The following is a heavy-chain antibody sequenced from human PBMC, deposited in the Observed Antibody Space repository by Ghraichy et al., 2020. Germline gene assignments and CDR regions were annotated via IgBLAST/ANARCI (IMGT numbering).Heavy chain of an antibody. CDR3: TCNKWHSPRDYYYYGMDV. Sequence: GGSLRLSCAASGFTFSNAWMSWVRQAPGKGLEWVGRIKSKTDGGTTDYAAPVKGRFTISRDDSKNTLYLQMNSLKTEDTAVYYCTCNKWHSPRDYYYYGMDVWGQGTTVTVSS. CDR2: IKSKTDGGTT. D-gene: IGHD5-12*01. J-gene: IGHJ6*02. V-gene: IGHV3-15*01. CDR1: GFTFSNAW.